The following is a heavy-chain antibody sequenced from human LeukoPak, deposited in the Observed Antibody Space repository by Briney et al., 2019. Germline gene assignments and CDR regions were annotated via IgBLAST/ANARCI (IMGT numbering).Heavy chain of an antibody. CDR3: ARDQAAHYDASATDY. CDR1: GFTFSSYW. D-gene: IGHD3-22*01. Sequence: GGSLRLSCAASGFTFSSYWMHWVRQAPGKGLVWVSHINSAGSSTSYADSVKGRFTISRDNAKNTLYLQMKSLRAEDTAMYYCARDQAAHYDASATDYRGQGTLVTVSS. V-gene: IGHV3-74*01. J-gene: IGHJ4*02. CDR2: INSAGSST.